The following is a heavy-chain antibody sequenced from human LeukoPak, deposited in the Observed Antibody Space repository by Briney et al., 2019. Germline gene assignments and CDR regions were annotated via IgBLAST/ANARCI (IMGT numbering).Heavy chain of an antibody. CDR1: GESFSGHY. J-gene: IGHJ4*02. Sequence: PSETLSLTCAVCGESFSGHYWTWIRQPPGRGLEWIGEINHSGSTTSNPSLNNRLTISVDTSKNQFSLKLTSVTAADTAVYYCAWPRYGSGSRDSSGEGALVTVSS. CDR2: INHSGST. V-gene: IGHV4-34*01. CDR3: AWPRYGSGSRDS. D-gene: IGHD3-10*01.